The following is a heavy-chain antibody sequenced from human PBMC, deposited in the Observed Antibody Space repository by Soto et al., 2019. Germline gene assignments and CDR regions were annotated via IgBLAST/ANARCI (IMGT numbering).Heavy chain of an antibody. V-gene: IGHV5-51*01. D-gene: IGHD3-16*01. CDR3: FRGGVTSRTFDY. J-gene: IGHJ4*02. CDR1: GYNFANYW. CDR2: IFPGDSDT. Sequence: PGESLKISCKGSGYNFANYWIGWVRQMPGKGLEWMGMIFPGDSDTKNSPSLQGQITMSVDKSDSSAYLQWRSLKASDTAMYYCFRGGVTSRTFDYWGQGTLVTVSS.